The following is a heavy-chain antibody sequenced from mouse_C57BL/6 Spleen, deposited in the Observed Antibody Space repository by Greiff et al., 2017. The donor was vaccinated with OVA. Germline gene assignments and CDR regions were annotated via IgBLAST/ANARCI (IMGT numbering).Heavy chain of an antibody. V-gene: IGHV1-26*01. CDR1: GYTFTDYY. Sequence: VQLKQSGPELVKPGASVKISCKASGYTFTDYYMNWVKQSHGKSLEWIGDINPNNGGTSYNQKFKGKATLTVDKSSSTAYMELRSLTSEDSAVYYCARGDSYWYFDVWGTGTTVTVSS. CDR3: ARGDSYWYFDV. J-gene: IGHJ1*03. CDR2: INPNNGGT.